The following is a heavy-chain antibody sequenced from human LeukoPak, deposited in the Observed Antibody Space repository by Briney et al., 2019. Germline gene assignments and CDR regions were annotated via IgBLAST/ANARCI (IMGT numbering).Heavy chain of an antibody. D-gene: IGHD5-18*01. V-gene: IGHV1-2*02. CDR1: GYTFTGYY. J-gene: IGHJ4*02. Sequence: ASVKVSCKASGYTFTGYYIHWVRQAPGQGLEWMGWINPNSGGTNYAQKFQGRVTMTRDKSISTAYMDLSSLTCDDTAVYYCARVGAMVLWGQGTHVTVSS. CDR3: ARVGAMVL. CDR2: INPNSGGT.